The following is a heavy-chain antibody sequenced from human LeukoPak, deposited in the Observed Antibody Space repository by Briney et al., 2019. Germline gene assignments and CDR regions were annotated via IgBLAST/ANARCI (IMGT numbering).Heavy chain of an antibody. CDR3: ARGGTDYGDYSFYYYYYMDV. CDR2: IYPGDSDT. V-gene: IGHV5-51*01. D-gene: IGHD4-17*01. J-gene: IGHJ6*03. Sequence: GESLKISCKGSGYSFTSYCIGWVRQMPGKGLEWMGIIYPGDSDTRYSPSFQGQVTISADKSISTAYLQWSSLKASDTAMYYCARGGTDYGDYSFYYYYYMDVWGKGTTVTVSS. CDR1: GYSFTSYC.